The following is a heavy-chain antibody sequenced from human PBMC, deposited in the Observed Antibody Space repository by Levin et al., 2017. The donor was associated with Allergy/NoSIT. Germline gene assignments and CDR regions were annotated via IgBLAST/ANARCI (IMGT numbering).Heavy chain of an antibody. Sequence: LSLTCAASGFTFSSYGMHWVRQAPGKGLEWVAVISYDGSNKYYADSVKGRFTISRDNSKNTLYLQMNSLRAEDTAVYYCAKVPRIAAAGFYYYYGMDVWGQGTTVTVSS. D-gene: IGHD6-13*01. CDR1: GFTFSSYG. CDR3: AKVPRIAAAGFYYYYGMDV. V-gene: IGHV3-30*18. CDR2: ISYDGSNK. J-gene: IGHJ6*02.